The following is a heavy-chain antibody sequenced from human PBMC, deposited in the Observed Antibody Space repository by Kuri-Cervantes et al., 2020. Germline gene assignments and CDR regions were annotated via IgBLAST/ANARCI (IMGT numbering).Heavy chain of an antibody. CDR1: GYPXTELS. D-gene: IGHD6-13*01. V-gene: IGHV1-24*01. Sequence: ASVKVSXKISGYPXTELSMHWVRQAPGKGPEWMGGXDPXXGETIYAQXFQGRVTMTEDTSTDTAYMELXSLRSXDTAVXXCATXRAPXXSSFDYWGQGTLVTVSS. CDR3: ATXRAPXXSSFDY. J-gene: IGHJ4*02. CDR2: XDPXXGET.